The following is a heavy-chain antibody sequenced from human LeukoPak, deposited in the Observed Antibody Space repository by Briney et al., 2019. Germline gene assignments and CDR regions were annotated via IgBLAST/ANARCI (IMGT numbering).Heavy chain of an antibody. CDR2: ISSGSTFV. V-gene: IGHV3-21*01. J-gene: IGHJ2*01. Sequence: GGSPRLSCAASGFTFSSYSMNWVRQAPGKGLEWVSSISSGSTFVYYADSVKGRFTISRDNAKNSLYLQMSSLRADDAAVYFCAKGSVDTAMVNGLWYFDLWGRGTLVTVSS. D-gene: IGHD5-18*01. CDR1: GFTFSSYS. CDR3: AKGSVDTAMVNGLWYFDL.